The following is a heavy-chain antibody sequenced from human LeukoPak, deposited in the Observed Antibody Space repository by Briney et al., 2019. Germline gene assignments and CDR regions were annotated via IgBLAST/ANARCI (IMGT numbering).Heavy chain of an antibody. CDR2: IYSDGRT. D-gene: IGHD3-22*01. V-gene: IGHV3-66*01. CDR1: GFTVSDNY. J-gene: IGHJ4*02. CDR3: ARGGAYYYDSSGWDY. Sequence: GGSLRLSCAASGFTVSDNYMSWVRQAPGKGLDWVSIIYSDGRTFYADSVKGRFTISRDNSKNTMYLQMSSLRAEDTAVYYCARGGAYYYDSSGWDYWGQGTLVTVSS.